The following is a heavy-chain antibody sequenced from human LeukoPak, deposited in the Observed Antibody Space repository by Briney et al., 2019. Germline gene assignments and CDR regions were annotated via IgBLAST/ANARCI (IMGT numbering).Heavy chain of an antibody. D-gene: IGHD6-6*01. CDR1: GGSISSYY. J-gene: IGHJ4*02. V-gene: IGHV4-59*01. Sequence: SETLSLTCTVSGGSISSYYWSWIRQPPGKGLEWIGYIYYSGSTNYNPSLKSRVTISVDTSKNQFSLELSSVTAADTAVYYCAREYSSSSYDYWGQGTLVTVSS. CDR2: IYYSGST. CDR3: AREYSSSSYDY.